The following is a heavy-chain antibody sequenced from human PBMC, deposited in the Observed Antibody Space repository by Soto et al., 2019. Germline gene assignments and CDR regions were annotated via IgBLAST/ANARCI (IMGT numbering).Heavy chain of an antibody. CDR1: GFTFSTYA. D-gene: IGHD6-19*01. CDR3: AKERSSGWSFDY. V-gene: IGHV3-23*01. Sequence: EVQLLESGGGLVQPGGSLRLSCAASGFTFSTYAMNWVRQVPGKGLEWVSGISGSGDSTYYADSVKGRFTVSRDNSKNTLYLQMNSLRGEDTAVFYCAKERSSGWSFDYWGQGTLVTVSP. CDR2: ISGSGDST. J-gene: IGHJ4*02.